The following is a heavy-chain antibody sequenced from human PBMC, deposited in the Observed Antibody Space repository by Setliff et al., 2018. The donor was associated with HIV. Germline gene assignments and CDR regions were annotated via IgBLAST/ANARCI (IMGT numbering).Heavy chain of an antibody. CDR2: IYYSGST. CDR3: ARTEDYSFGDAPFDY. Sequence: PSETLSLTCSVSYSSLTSNNFYWGWIRQPPGKGLEWIGYIYYSGSTNYNPSLKSRVTISVDTSKNQFSLKLSSVTAADTAVYYCARTEDYSFGDAPFDYWGHGTLVTVSS. D-gene: IGHD5-18*01. V-gene: IGHV4-61*01. CDR1: YSSLTSNNFY. J-gene: IGHJ4*01.